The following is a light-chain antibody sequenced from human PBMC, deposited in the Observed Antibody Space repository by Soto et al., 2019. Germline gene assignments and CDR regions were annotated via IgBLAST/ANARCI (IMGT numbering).Light chain of an antibody. Sequence: EIVLSQSPGTLSLSPGERATLSCRASQNVRTNYLAWYQQKPGQAPRLLIYGASTRASGIPERFSGSGSGTDFTLTISRLEPEDFAVYYCPDYGSSAWTFGQGTKVDIK. CDR1: QNVRTNY. CDR3: PDYGSSAWT. V-gene: IGKV3-20*01. CDR2: GAS. J-gene: IGKJ1*01.